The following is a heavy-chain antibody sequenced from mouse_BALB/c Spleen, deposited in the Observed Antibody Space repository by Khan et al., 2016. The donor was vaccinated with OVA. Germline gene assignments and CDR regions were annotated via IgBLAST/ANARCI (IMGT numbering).Heavy chain of an antibody. Sequence: EVELVESGGDLVKPGGSLSLSCAASGFTFSTYGMTWVRQTPDKRLEWVATVSTGGHYTYYPDTVTGRFTITRDNAKHTLYLQMSSLKSEDTAMFYCARLAYYYYSEGFDYWGQGTLVTVS. J-gene: IGHJ3*01. CDR3: ARLAYYYYSEGFDY. D-gene: IGHD1-1*02. CDR1: GFTFSTYG. V-gene: IGHV5-6*01. CDR2: VSTGGHYT.